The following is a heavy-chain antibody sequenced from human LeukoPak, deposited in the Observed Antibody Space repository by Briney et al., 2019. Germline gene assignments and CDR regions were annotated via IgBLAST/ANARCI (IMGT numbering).Heavy chain of an antibody. J-gene: IGHJ4*02. V-gene: IGHV3-11*01. CDR3: AREDATY. Sequence: GGSLRLSCAASGFTFSDYYMTWIRQAPGKGLEWVSYISTSGRTIFYADSVKGRFTISRDNAKNSLSLKMNSLRADDTAIFSCAREDATYWGKGTLVPVSS. CDR1: GFTFSDYY. D-gene: IGHD5-24*01. CDR2: ISTSGRTI.